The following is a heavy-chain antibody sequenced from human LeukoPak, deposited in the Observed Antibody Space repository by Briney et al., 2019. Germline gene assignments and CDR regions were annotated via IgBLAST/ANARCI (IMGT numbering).Heavy chain of an antibody. J-gene: IGHJ6*02. Sequence: PSETLSLTCTVSGGSFSGYYWNWIRHPPGKGLEWIGYVYYSGSTSYNPSLQGRLTISVDTSTNQFSLNLRSVTAADTAVYYCARATSWDRNNGMDVWGQGTSVIVSS. CDR1: GGSFSGYY. CDR2: VYYSGST. V-gene: IGHV4-59*01. D-gene: IGHD1-1*01. CDR3: ARATSWDRNNGMDV.